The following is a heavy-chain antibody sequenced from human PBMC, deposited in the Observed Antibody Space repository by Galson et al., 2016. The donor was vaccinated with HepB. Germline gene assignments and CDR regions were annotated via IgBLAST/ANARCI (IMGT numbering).Heavy chain of an antibody. V-gene: IGHV5-51*01. CDR2: IYPGDSET. D-gene: IGHD2-15*01. CDR1: VYTFTNYW. CDR3: AREDPGLVAPYFDY. J-gene: IGHJ4*02. Sequence: QSGAEVKKPGESLKISCKGSVYTFTNYWIGWVRQMPGKGLEWMGIIYPGDSETKYSPSFQGQVTISADKSISTAYLQWGSLKASDTAMYYCAREDPGLVAPYFDYWGQGTLVTVSS.